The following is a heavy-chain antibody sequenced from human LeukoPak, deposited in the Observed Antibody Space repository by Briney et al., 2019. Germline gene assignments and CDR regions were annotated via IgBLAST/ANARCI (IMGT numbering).Heavy chain of an antibody. Sequence: SVTVSCTASGGTFSSYGISWVRQAPGQGLEWMGGIIPIFGTADYAQKFQGRVTITADESTSTAYMELSSLRSEDTAVYYCARLDEYSSSSRYYGMDVWGQGTTVTVSS. CDR2: IIPIFGTA. J-gene: IGHJ6*02. CDR3: ARLDEYSSSSRYYGMDV. V-gene: IGHV1-69*01. D-gene: IGHD6-6*01. CDR1: GGTFSSYG.